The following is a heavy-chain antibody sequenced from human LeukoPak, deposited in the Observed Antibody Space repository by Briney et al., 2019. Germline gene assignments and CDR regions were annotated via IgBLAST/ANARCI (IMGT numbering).Heavy chain of an antibody. J-gene: IGHJ5*02. CDR1: GGSISRYY. V-gene: IGHV4-59*01. Sequence: PSETLSLTCTVSGGSISRYYWNWIRQPPGKGLEWIGNLYYSGTTSYNPSLKSRVTISVGTSKNQFSLKLSSVTAADTAVYYCARVESLGYCSSTSCYTVGWFDPWGQGTLVTVSS. D-gene: IGHD2-2*02. CDR2: LYYSGTT. CDR3: ARVESLGYCSSTSCYTVGWFDP.